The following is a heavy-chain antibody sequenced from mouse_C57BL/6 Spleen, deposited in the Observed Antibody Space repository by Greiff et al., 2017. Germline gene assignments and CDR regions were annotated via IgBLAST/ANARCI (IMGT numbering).Heavy chain of an antibody. V-gene: IGHV1-18*01. CDR2: INPNNGGT. J-gene: IGHJ1*03. CDR3: ARETHWYFDV. Sequence: VQLQQSGPELVKPGASVKIPCKASGYTFTDYNMDWVKQGHGKSLEWIGDINPNNGGTIYNQKFKGKATLTVDKSSSTAYMELRSLTSEDTAVYNCARETHWYFDVWGTGTTVTVSS. CDR1: GYTFTDYN.